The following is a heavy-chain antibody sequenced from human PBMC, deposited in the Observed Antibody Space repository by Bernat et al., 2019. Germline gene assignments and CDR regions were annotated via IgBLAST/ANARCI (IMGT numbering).Heavy chain of an antibody. J-gene: IGHJ4*02. CDR3: VGLGANSV. CDR1: GFTVSNNH. D-gene: IGHD4/OR15-4a*01. Sequence: EVQLVESGGDLVQPGGSLRLSCAISGFTVSNNHVTWVRQAPGKGLEWVSLIYEGGSTIYADSVKGRFTISRDNSKNIVYLQMNSVTAEDTAVYYCVGLGANSVWGQGTLVTVSS. V-gene: IGHV3-66*04. CDR2: IYEGGST.